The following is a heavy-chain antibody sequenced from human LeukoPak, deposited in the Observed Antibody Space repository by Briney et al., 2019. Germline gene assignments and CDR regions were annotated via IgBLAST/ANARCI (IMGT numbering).Heavy chain of an antibody. CDR2: IHYDGKI. CDR1: GFTFSSYA. J-gene: IGHJ4*02. V-gene: IGHV3-30*14. CDR3: ASGDGYLQPY. D-gene: IGHD2-21*01. Sequence: PGRSLRLSCAASGFTFSSYAMHWVRQAPGKGLEWVSIIHYDGKIRYAGSVGGRFTIYRDDSENTLFLQMNSLRVDDTAVYFCASGDGYLQPYWGQGTLVTVSS.